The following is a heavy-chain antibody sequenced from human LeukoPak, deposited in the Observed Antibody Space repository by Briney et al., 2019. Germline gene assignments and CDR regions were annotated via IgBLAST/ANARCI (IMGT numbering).Heavy chain of an antibody. CDR1: GYTFTGYY. CDR2: INPNSGGT. J-gene: IGHJ4*02. V-gene: IGHV1-2*02. D-gene: IGHD5-18*01. CDR3: ARARHSYGSYYFDY. Sequence: ASVKVSCRASGYTFTGYYMHWVRQAPGQGLEWIGWINPNSGGTNYAQKFQGRVTMTRDTSISTAYMELSRLRSDDTAGYYCARARHSYGSYYFDYWGQGTLVTVSS.